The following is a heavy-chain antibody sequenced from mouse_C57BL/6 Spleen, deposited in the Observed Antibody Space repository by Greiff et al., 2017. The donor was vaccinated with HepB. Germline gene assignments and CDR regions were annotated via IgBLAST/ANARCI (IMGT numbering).Heavy chain of an antibody. CDR3: AITTVLATDYYAMDY. Sequence: VQLQQSGPELVKPGASVKISCKASGYAFSSSWMNWVKQRPGKGLEWIGRIYPGDGDTNYNGKFKGKATLTADKSSSTAYMQLSSLTSEDSAVYFCAITTVLATDYYAMDYWGQGTSVTVSS. V-gene: IGHV1-82*01. CDR2: IYPGDGDT. CDR1: GYAFSSSW. D-gene: IGHD1-1*01. J-gene: IGHJ4*01.